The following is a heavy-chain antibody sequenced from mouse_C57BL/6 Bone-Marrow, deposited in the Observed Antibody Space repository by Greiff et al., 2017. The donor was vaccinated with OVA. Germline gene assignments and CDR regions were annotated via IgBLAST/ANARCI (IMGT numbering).Heavy chain of an antibody. CDR2: INPDSSTI. Sequence: EVKLLQSGGGLVQPGGSLKLSCAASGIDFSSYWMSWVRRAPGQGLEWIGEINPDSSTINYAPSLKDKFIIARDNAKNTLYLQMSKVRSEDTALYYCASVSTTVPYWYFDVWGTGTTVTVSS. J-gene: IGHJ1*03. D-gene: IGHD1-1*01. V-gene: IGHV4-1*01. CDR3: ASVSTTVPYWYFDV. CDR1: GIDFSSYW.